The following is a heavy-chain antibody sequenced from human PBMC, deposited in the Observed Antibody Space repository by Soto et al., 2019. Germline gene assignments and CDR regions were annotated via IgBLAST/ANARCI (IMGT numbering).Heavy chain of an antibody. Sequence: PGGSLRLSCAASGFTFSSYAMNWVRQAPGKGLEWVSAISGSGGSTYYADSVKGPVTISRDNSKNQLYLQMNSLRAEDTAVYYCAKGDSSGYYAQFDAFDIWGQGTMVTVSS. CDR3: AKGDSSGYYAQFDAFDI. CDR1: GFTFSSYA. CDR2: ISGSGGST. V-gene: IGHV3-23*01. J-gene: IGHJ3*02. D-gene: IGHD3-22*01.